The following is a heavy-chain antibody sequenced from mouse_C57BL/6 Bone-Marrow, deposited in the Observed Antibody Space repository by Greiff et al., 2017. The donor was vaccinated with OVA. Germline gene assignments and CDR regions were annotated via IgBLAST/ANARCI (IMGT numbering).Heavy chain of an antibody. CDR2: ISDGGSYT. V-gene: IGHV5-4*03. CDR1: GFTFSSYA. Sequence: DVKLVESGGGLVKPGGSLKLSCAASGFTFSSYAMSWVRQTPEKRLEWVATISDGGSYTYYPDNVKGRFTISRDNAKNNLYLQMSHLKSEDTAMYYCAKGREGDYWGQGTTLTVSS. J-gene: IGHJ2*01. CDR3: AKGREGDY.